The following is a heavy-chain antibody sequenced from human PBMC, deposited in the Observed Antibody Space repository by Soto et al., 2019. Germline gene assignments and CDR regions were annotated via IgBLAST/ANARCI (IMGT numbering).Heavy chain of an antibody. J-gene: IGHJ6*03. D-gene: IGHD3-10*01. CDR2: ISSSGSTI. Sequence: GSLRLSCAASGFTFSDYYMSWIRQAPGKGLEWVSYISSSGSTIYYVDYVKGRFTISRDNAKNSLYLQMNSLRAEDTAVYYCARDPPYYYGSGPYYYYMDVWGKGTTVTVSS. V-gene: IGHV3-11*01. CDR3: ARDPPYYYGSGPYYYYMDV. CDR1: GFTFSDYY.